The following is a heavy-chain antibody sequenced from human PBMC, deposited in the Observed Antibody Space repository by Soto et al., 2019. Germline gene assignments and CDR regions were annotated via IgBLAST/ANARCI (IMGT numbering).Heavy chain of an antibody. D-gene: IGHD3-10*01. Sequence: QVQLVQSGAEEKKPGASVKVSCKASGYTFTSYAMHWVRQAPGQRLEWMGWINAGNGNTKYSQKFQGRVTITRDTATSTAYMVRSRLTSEDTAVYYCARHGSSCDYWGQGTLVTVSS. CDR1: GYTFTSYA. CDR2: INAGNGNT. V-gene: IGHV1-3*05. CDR3: ARHGSSCDY. J-gene: IGHJ4*02.